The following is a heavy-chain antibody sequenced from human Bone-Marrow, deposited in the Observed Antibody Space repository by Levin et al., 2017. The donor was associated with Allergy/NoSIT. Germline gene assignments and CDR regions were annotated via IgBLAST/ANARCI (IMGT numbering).Heavy chain of an antibody. CDR1: GFTFSSFW. CDR2: IKGDGSEK. CDR3: ATWGSRRDLDC. V-gene: IGHV3-7*02. Sequence: GGSLRLSCAASGFTFSSFWMSWVRQAPGKGLEWVANIKGDGSEKYYVDSVKGRFTISRDNAKNSLFLQMNSLRAEDTAVYYCATWGSRRDLDCWGQGTLVTVSS. J-gene: IGHJ4*02. D-gene: IGHD7-27*01.